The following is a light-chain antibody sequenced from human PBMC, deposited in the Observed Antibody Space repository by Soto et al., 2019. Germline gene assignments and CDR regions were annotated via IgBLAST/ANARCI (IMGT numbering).Light chain of an antibody. CDR2: GNS. CDR1: SSNIGANYD. J-gene: IGLJ3*02. CDR3: QSYDISLSGWV. V-gene: IGLV1-40*01. Sequence: QSVLTQPPSVSGAPGQRVTISCTGSSSNIGANYDVHWYQKFPGTAPKLLIYGNSNRPSGVPDRFSGSKSGTSASLAITGLQAEDEADYYCQSYDISLSGWVFGGGTKLTVL.